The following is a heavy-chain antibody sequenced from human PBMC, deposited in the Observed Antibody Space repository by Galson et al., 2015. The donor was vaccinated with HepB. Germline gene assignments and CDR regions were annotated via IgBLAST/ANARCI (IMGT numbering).Heavy chain of an antibody. CDR2: ISSNGGST. CDR1: GFAFSSYA. V-gene: IGHV3-64*01. J-gene: IGHJ6*03. Sequence: SLRLSCAASGFAFSSYAMHWVRQAPGKGLEYVSAISSNGGSTYYANSVKGRFTISRDNSKNTLYLQMGSLRAEDMAVYYCARDDAPSSIAARLPSYYYYMDVWGKGTTVTVSS. CDR3: ARDDAPSSIAARLPSYYYYMDV. D-gene: IGHD6-6*01.